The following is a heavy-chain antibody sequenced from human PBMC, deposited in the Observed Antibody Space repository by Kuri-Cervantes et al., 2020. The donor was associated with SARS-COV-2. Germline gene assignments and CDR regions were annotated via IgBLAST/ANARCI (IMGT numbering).Heavy chain of an antibody. CDR3: ASGLYYGSGSRGVDV. D-gene: IGHD3-10*01. V-gene: IGHV4-34*08. CDR2: INHSGST. J-gene: IGHJ6*02. Sequence: SCAASGFTFSDYYMSWIRQVPGKGLEWIGEINHSGSTNYNPSLKSRVTISVDTSKNQFSLKLSSVTAADTAVYYCASGLYYGSGSRGVDVWGQGATVTVSS. CDR1: GFTFSDYY.